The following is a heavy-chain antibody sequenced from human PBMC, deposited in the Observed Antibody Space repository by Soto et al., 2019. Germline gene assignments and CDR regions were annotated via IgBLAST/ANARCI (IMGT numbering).Heavy chain of an antibody. J-gene: IGHJ6*02. D-gene: IGHD2-21*02. CDR2: IKSKTDGGTT. CDR1: GFTFSNAW. Sequence: GGSLRLSCAASGFTFSNAWMSWVRQAPGKGLEWVGRIKSKTDGGTTDYASPVKGRFTISRDDSKNTLYLQMNSLKTDDTAVYYCTTGVVVVVTANGDYYYGMDVWGQGTTVTVSS. V-gene: IGHV3-15*01. CDR3: TTGVVVVVTANGDYYYGMDV.